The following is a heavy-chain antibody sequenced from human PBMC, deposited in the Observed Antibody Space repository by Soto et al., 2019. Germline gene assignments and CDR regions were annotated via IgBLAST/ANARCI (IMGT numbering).Heavy chain of an antibody. CDR1: GGSIRSGGHY. D-gene: IGHD2-15*01. CDR3: VVGLEDVVGGQLDY. V-gene: IGHV4-31*03. J-gene: IGHJ4*02. Sequence: QMQLQESGPGLVKPSQTLSLTCTVSGGSIRSGGHYWTWIRQLPGQGLEWIGYIYYSGRTYYSPSLQSRLTISVDTSQNQFSLRLTSVTAADTAVYSCVVGLEDVVGGQLDYWGQGALVTVSS. CDR2: IYYSGRT.